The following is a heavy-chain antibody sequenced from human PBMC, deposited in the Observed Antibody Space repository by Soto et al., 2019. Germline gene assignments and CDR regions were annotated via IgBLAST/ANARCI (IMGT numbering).Heavy chain of an antibody. D-gene: IGHD3-3*01. J-gene: IGHJ6*03. V-gene: IGHV2-26*01. Sequence: SGPTLVNPTETLTLTCTVSGFSLSNARMGVSWIRQPPGKALEWLAHIFSNDEKSYSTSLKSRLTISKNTSKNQVVLTKTNMEPVDIATYYCVRIPTTSYDFWSGYYTKTYYYYYMDVWGKGTTVTVSS. CDR1: GFSLSNARMG. CDR2: IFSNDEK. CDR3: VRIPTTSYDFWSGYYTKTYYYYYMDV.